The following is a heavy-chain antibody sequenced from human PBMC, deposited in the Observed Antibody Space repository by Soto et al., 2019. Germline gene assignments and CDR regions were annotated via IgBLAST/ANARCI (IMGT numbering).Heavy chain of an antibody. V-gene: IGHV1-18*04. D-gene: IGHD5-12*01. J-gene: IGHJ5*01. CDR2: ITGSNGAT. Sequence: QVHLVQSGAEVKRPGASVKVSCNFSGYNFIDYGMTWVRQAPGQGLEWMGWITGSNGATNYAQKFQGRVTLTADTSTNTVSMELRSLRKDDTAVYYCARDSKWLIIKGNWFDSWGQGTLVTVSS. CDR1: GYNFIDYG. CDR3: ARDSKWLIIKGNWFDS.